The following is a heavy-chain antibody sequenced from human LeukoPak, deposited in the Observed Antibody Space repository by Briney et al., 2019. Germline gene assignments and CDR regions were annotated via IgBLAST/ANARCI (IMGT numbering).Heavy chain of an antibody. D-gene: IGHD2-15*01. J-gene: IGHJ4*02. CDR2: IYYTGST. Sequence: SETLSLTCTVSGGSINNYYWSWVRQPPGAGLEWLAYIYYTGSTNYNPSLKSRVTISVDTSKNQFSLKLSSVTAADTAVYYCARSSESGSYGLDYWGQGTLVTVSS. V-gene: IGHV4-59*01. CDR1: GGSINNYY. CDR3: ARSSESGSYGLDY.